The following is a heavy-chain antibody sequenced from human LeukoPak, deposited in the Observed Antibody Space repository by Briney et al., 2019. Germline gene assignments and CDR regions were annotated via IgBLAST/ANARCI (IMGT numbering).Heavy chain of an antibody. V-gene: IGHV3-7*01. CDR2: IKQDGSEK. D-gene: IGHD3-16*01. CDR3: VRDTFGPSDS. Sequence: SGGSLRLSCAASGFTFTKYWMSWVRQAPGKGLEWVANIKQDGSEKYYVDSVKGRFTISRDNAKNSLYLEMDSLRAEDTAVYYCVRDTFGPSDSWGQGTLVSVSS. CDR1: GFTFTKYW. J-gene: IGHJ4*02.